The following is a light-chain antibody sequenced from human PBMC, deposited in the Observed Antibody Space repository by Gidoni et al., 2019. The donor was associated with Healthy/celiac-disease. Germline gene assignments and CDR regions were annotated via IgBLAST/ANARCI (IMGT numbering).Light chain of an antibody. CDR1: QSVSSN. V-gene: IGKV3-15*01. CDR2: GAS. CDR3: QQYNNWPPLT. J-gene: IGKJ4*01. Sequence: EIVMTQSPATLSVSPGERATRSCRASQSVSSNLAWYQQKPGQAPRLLIYGASTRASGIPARFSGSGSGTEFTLTLSSPQSEDFAVYYCQQYNNWPPLTFXGXTKVEIK.